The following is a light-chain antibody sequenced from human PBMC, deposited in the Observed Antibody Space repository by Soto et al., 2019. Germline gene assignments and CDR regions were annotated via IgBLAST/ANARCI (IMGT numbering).Light chain of an antibody. CDR1: QDISNS. V-gene: IGKV1-27*01. CDR3: QKYNSAPWT. CDR2: AAS. Sequence: DIQMTQSPSSLSASIGDRATISCRTSQDISNSLAWYQHKPGKAPKLLIFAASTLQSGVPSRFSGGGSGTEFTLTISSLQPEDVATYSCQKYNSAPWTFGQGTKV. J-gene: IGKJ1*01.